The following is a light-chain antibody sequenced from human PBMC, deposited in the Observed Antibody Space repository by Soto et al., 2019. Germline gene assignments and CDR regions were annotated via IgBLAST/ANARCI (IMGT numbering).Light chain of an antibody. CDR2: EVS. V-gene: IGLV2-14*01. J-gene: IGLJ1*01. Sequence: QSALTQPASVSGSPGQSITISCTGTSSDVGGYNYVSWYQQHPGKAPKFMIYEVSNRPSGVSTRFSGSKSGNTASLTISGLQAEDEADYYCISYSSSTTFYVFGSGTKLTVL. CDR3: ISYSSSTTFYV. CDR1: SSDVGGYNY.